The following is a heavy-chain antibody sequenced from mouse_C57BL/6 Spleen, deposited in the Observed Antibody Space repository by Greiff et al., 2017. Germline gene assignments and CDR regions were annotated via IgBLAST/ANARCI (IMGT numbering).Heavy chain of an antibody. CDR2: IYPGDGYT. V-gene: IGHV1-80*01. D-gene: IGHD2-1*01. Sequence: QVQLQQSGAELVQPGASVKISCKASGYAFSSYWMNWVKQRPGTGLEWIGQIYPGDGYTNYNGKFKGKATLTADKSSSTAYMQLSSLTSEDSAVYFCAREEGNPYAMDYWGQGTSVTVSS. J-gene: IGHJ4*01. CDR1: GYAFSSYW. CDR3: AREEGNPYAMDY.